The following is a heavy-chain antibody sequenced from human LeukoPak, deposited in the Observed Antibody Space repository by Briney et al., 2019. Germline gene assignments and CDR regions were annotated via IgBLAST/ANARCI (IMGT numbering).Heavy chain of an antibody. J-gene: IGHJ5*02. CDR2: ISAYNGKT. V-gene: IGHV1-18*01. CDR3: ARVGKLDTKWWLGP. D-gene: IGHD1-1*01. CDR1: GYTFSDYG. Sequence: ASVKVSCKASGYTFSDYGFVWVRQAPGQGLEWMGWISAYNGKTNYAQKLQGRVSMTTDTSTSTAYLDLRSLRSDDTAVYYCARVGKLDTKWWLGPWGQGTLVTVSS.